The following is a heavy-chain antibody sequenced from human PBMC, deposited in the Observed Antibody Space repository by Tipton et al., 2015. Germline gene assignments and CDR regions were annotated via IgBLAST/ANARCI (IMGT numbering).Heavy chain of an antibody. J-gene: IGHJ4*02. CDR2: ISHSGNT. Sequence: TLSLTCTVSGDSLSTYYWSWIRRSPGKGLEWIGSISHSGNTYYNPSLKSRVTMSRDTSKNQFSLKLTSVTAADTAVYYCARQDYDSLTRDYQTVDYWGQGTLVTVSS. D-gene: IGHD3-9*01. CDR1: GDSLSTYY. CDR3: ARQDYDSLTRDYQTVDY. V-gene: IGHV4-59*04.